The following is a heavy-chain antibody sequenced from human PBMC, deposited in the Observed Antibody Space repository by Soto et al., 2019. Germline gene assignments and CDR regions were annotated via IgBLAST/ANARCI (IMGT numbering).Heavy chain of an antibody. J-gene: IGHJ4*02. CDR1: GGTFNTFA. Sequence: QVHLVQSGAEVKKPGSSFNVSCKVSGGTFNTFAVSWVRQAPGQGFEWLGGIIPILGPAFYAQKFQGRVTITADKSTSTAYLELTSLTSEDTAVYYCARDAKRYFDYWGQGTLVTVSS. CDR3: ARDAKRYFDY. CDR2: IIPILGPA. V-gene: IGHV1-69*06.